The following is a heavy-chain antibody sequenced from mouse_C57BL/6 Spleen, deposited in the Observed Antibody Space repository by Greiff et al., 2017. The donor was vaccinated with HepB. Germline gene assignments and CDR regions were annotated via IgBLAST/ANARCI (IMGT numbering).Heavy chain of an antibody. J-gene: IGHJ4*01. CDR3: ARETTVVRAMDY. D-gene: IGHD1-1*01. Sequence: VQLQQSGPELVKPGASVKISCKASGYTFTDYYMNWVKQSHGKSLEWIGDINPNNGGTSYNQKFKGKATLTVDKSSSTAYMELRSLTSEDSAVYYCARETTVVRAMDYWGQGTSVTVSS. CDR2: INPNNGGT. CDR1: GYTFTDYY. V-gene: IGHV1-26*01.